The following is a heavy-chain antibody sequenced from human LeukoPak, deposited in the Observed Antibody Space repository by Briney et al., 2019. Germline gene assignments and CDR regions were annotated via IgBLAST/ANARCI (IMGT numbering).Heavy chain of an antibody. CDR2: IYYSGST. CDR3: ARDLGCGGDCYAFDI. J-gene: IGHJ3*02. V-gene: IGHV4-59*01. D-gene: IGHD2-21*02. Sequence: SETLSLTCTVSGGPISRYYWSWIRQPPGKGLEWIGYIYYSGSTNYNPSLKSRVTISVDTSKNQFSLKLSSVTAADTAVYYCARDLGCGGDCYAFDIWGQGTMVTVSS. CDR1: GGPISRYY.